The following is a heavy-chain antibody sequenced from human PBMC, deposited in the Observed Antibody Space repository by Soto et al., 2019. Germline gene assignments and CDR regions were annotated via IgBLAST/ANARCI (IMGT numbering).Heavy chain of an antibody. V-gene: IGHV4-31*03. CDR2: TYYSGST. Sequence: SETLSLTCRLSGRSINNRTYYWGWIRQHPGKGLEWIGYTYYSGSTHYNPSLKRRVTRSVDTSKNQFPLKLSSVTAADTAVYYCARRRGYSSQFHYYGMDVWGQGTTVTVSS. CDR3: ARRRGYSSQFHYYGMDV. J-gene: IGHJ6*02. D-gene: IGHD6-13*01. CDR1: GRSINNRTYY.